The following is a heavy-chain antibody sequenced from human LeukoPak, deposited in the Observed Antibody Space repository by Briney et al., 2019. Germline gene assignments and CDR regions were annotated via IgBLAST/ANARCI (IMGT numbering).Heavy chain of an antibody. CDR1: GVSISSGSYY. CDR3: ARLRNFDNVYAFDY. CDR2: SYTSGST. D-gene: IGHD3-9*01. Sequence: SETLSLTCTVSGVSISSGSYYWSWIRHPAGKGLEWIGHSYTSGSTNYNPSLKSRVSISVDTSKNQVSLKVSSVTDADRAVYYCARLRNFDNVYAFDYWGQGTLVTVSS. J-gene: IGHJ4*02. V-gene: IGHV4-61*09.